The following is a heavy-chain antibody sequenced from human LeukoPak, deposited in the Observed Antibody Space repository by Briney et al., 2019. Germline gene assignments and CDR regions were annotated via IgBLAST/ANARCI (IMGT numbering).Heavy chain of an antibody. CDR1: GGSFNAYY. CDR3: ARVPLRYYYYMDV. V-gene: IGHV4-34*01. CDR2: INHSGNT. J-gene: IGHJ6*03. Sequence: SETLSLTCAVSGGSFNAYYWSWICQPPGKGLEWIGEINHSGNTNYNPSLKSRVTISVDTSKNQFSLNLSSVTAADTAVYYCARVPLRYYYYMDVWGKGTTVTVSS.